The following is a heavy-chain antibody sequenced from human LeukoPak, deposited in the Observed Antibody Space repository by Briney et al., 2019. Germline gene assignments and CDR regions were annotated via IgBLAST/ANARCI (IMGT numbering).Heavy chain of an antibody. J-gene: IGHJ4*02. Sequence: GGSLRLSCAASGFTFSSYSMNWVRQAPGKGLEWASSISSSSSYIYYADSVKGRFTISRDNAKNSLYLQMNSLRAEDTAVYYCARELSQRWSSGLDYWGQGTLVTVSS. V-gene: IGHV3-21*01. CDR2: ISSSSSYI. CDR3: ARELSQRWSSGLDY. CDR1: GFTFSSYS. D-gene: IGHD3-22*01.